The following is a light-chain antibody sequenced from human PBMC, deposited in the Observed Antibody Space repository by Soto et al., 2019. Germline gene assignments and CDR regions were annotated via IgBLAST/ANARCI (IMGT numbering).Light chain of an antibody. CDR3: QEFASN. Sequence: EIVMTQSPATLSVSPGERATLSCRASESVSNNYLAWYQQKPGQAPRLLIYGASNRATGIPDRFSGSGSGTDFILTINRLEPEDFAVYYCQEFASNFGGGTKVDIK. CDR1: ESVSNNY. V-gene: IGKV3-20*01. J-gene: IGKJ4*01. CDR2: GAS.